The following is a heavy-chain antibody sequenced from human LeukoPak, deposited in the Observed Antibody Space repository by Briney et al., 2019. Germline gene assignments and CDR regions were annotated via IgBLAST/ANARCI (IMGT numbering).Heavy chain of an antibody. D-gene: IGHD1-26*01. CDR1: GGSISSYY. Sequence: PSETLSLTCTASGGSISSYYWSWIRQPAGKGLEWIGRIYTSGSTNYNPSLKSRVTMSVDTSKNQFSLKLSSVTDADTAVYYCATGGSYWFDPWGQGTLVTVSS. CDR2: IYTSGST. J-gene: IGHJ5*02. V-gene: IGHV4-4*07. CDR3: ATGGSYWFDP.